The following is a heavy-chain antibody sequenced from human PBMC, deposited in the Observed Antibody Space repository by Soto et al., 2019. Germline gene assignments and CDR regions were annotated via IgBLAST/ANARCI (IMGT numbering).Heavy chain of an antibody. Sequence: EVQLVESGGGLVQPGGSLRLSCAASGFTVSSNYMSWVRQAPGKGLEWVSVIYSGSSTYYADSVKGRFTISRDNSKNTLYFQINSLRAEDTAVYYCAAYSIGWYGGVFDPCGHGSLVTVSS. V-gene: IGHV3-66*01. CDR1: GFTVSSNY. CDR3: AAYSIGWYGGVFDP. D-gene: IGHD6-19*01. CDR2: IYSGSST. J-gene: IGHJ5*02.